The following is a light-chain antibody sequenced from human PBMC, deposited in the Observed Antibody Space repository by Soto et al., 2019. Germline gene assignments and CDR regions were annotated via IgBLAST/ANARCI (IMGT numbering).Light chain of an antibody. CDR3: QQSYSAPPLT. V-gene: IGKV1-39*01. J-gene: IGKJ4*01. Sequence: DIQMTQSPSSLSASVGDRVTITCRASQNIDIFLSWYHQKPGSAPNLLIYGASTLHNGVPSRITGSGSGTDFSLTISSLQPEDFGTYFCQQSYSAPPLTFGAGTKVDVK. CDR2: GAS. CDR1: QNIDIF.